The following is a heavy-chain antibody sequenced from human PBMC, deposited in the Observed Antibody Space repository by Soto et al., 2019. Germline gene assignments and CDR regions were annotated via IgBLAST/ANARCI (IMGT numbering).Heavy chain of an antibody. Sequence: PSETLSLTCTVSGGSISSGGYYWSWIRQHPGKGLEWIGYIYHSGTTYYNPSPKSRVTISVDTSKNQFSLKLSSVTAADTAVYYCARDSRINYDSSGYYFGLREYYFDYWGQGTLVTVSS. CDR1: GGSISSGGYY. CDR3: ARDSRINYDSSGYYFGLREYYFDY. J-gene: IGHJ4*02. D-gene: IGHD3-22*01. V-gene: IGHV4-31*03. CDR2: IYHSGTT.